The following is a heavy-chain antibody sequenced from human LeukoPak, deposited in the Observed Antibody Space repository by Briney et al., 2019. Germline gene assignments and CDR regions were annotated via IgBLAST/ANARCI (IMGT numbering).Heavy chain of an antibody. CDR3: ARVDHYYFYMDV. CDR1: GASISTATYY. CDR2: IYYSGST. J-gene: IGHJ6*03. V-gene: IGHV4-39*01. Sequence: SETLSLTCTVSGASISTATYYWGWIRQSPGKGLEWIAKIYYSGSTYYNPSLMSRVTISIDMSKNQFSLNLSSVTAAGTALYYCARVDHYYFYMDVWGKGTTVTVSS.